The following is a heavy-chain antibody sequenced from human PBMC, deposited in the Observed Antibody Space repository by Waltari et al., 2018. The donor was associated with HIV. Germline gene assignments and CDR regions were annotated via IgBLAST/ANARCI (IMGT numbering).Heavy chain of an antibody. CDR2: ISAYNGNT. CDR1: GYTFTRHG. V-gene: IGHV1-18*04. J-gene: IGHJ4*02. Sequence: QVQLVQSGAEVKKPGASVKVSCKPSGYTFTRHGTTWVRQAPGQGLEGMGWISAYNGNTNYAQKLQGRVTMTTDTSTSTAYMELRSLRSDDTAVYYCARSGGVVVTQDYWGQGTLVTVSS. D-gene: IGHD3-22*01. CDR3: ARSGGVVVTQDY.